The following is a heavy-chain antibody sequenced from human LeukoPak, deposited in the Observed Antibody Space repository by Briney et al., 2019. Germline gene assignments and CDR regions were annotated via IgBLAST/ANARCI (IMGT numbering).Heavy chain of an antibody. Sequence: GGSLRLSCAASGFTFSSYAMSWVRQAPGKGPVWLSYISRDSSSIYYADSVKGRFTISRDNAKNSLYLRMNSLRDEDTAVYYCAKSSYDSGSYYNAPFDDWGQGTLVTVSS. CDR2: ISRDSSSI. CDR1: GFTFSSYA. D-gene: IGHD3-10*01. J-gene: IGHJ4*02. V-gene: IGHV3-48*02. CDR3: AKSSYDSGSYYNAPFDD.